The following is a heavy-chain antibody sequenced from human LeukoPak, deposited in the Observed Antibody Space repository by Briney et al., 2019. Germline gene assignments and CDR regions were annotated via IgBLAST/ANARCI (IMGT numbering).Heavy chain of an antibody. Sequence: GASVKVSCKASGYTFTGYYMHWVRQAPGQGLEWMGWINPNSGGTNYAQKLQGRVTMTTDTSTSTAYMELRSLRSDDTAVYYCAREKEWQLVRWKNWFDPWGQGTLVTVSS. CDR3: AREKEWQLVRWKNWFDP. CDR1: GYTFTGYY. CDR2: INPNSGGT. V-gene: IGHV1-2*02. D-gene: IGHD6-6*01. J-gene: IGHJ5*02.